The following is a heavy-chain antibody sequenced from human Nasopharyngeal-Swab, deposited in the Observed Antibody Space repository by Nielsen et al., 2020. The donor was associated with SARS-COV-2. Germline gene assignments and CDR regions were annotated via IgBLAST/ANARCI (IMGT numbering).Heavy chain of an antibody. J-gene: IGHJ6*02. Sequence: WICQPPGKGLEWIGYIYYSGSTYYNPSLKSRVTISVDTSKNQISLKLSSVTAADTAVYYCAREGYDFWSGYPNGGYYYYGMDVWGQGTTVTVSS. D-gene: IGHD3-3*01. CDR2: IYYSGST. CDR3: AREGYDFWSGYPNGGYYYYGMDV. V-gene: IGHV4-31*02.